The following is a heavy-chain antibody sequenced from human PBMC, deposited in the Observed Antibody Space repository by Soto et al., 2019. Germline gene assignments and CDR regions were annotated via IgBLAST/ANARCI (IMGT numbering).Heavy chain of an antibody. D-gene: IGHD6-19*01. V-gene: IGHV4-39*01. Sequence: QLQLQESGPGLVKPSETLSLTCTVSGGSISSSSYYWGWIRQPPGKGLEWIGTIYYSGSTYYNPPIKSRVAIPVDTPKNRFPLKRSSVAAADTAVFYCARRGSGGIAVAGTSFDSWGQGTLVTVSS. J-gene: IGHJ4*02. CDR1: GGSISSSSYY. CDR2: IYYSGST. CDR3: ARRGSGGIAVAGTSFDS.